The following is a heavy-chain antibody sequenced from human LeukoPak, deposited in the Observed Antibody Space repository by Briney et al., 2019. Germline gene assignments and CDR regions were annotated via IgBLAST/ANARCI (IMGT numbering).Heavy chain of an antibody. Sequence: ASVKVSCKASGYTFTGYYMHWVRQAPGQGLEWMGWINPNSGGTNYAQKFQGWVTMTRDTSISTAYMGLSRLRSDDTAVYYCARGGPGIAVAGPPSPYYYGMDVWGQGTTVTVSS. CDR2: INPNSGGT. CDR3: ARGGPGIAVAGPPSPYYYGMDV. J-gene: IGHJ6*02. V-gene: IGHV1-2*04. CDR1: GYTFTGYY. D-gene: IGHD6-19*01.